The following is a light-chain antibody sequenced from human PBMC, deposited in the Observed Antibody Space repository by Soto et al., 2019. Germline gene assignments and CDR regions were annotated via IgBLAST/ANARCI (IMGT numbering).Light chain of an antibody. J-gene: IGLJ1*01. V-gene: IGLV2-14*01. CDR1: SSDGGGFNY. CDR2: EVT. Sequence: QSAPTQPASVSGSPGQSITISCTGTSSDGGGFNYVSWYQQHPGKAPKVMIYEVTNRPSGVSDRFSGSKSGNTASLTISGLQVEDEADYYCSSFTRSGTRVFGTGTKVTVL. CDR3: SSFTRSGTRV.